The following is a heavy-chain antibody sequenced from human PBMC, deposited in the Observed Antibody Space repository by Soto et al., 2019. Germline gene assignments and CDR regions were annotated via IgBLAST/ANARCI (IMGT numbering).Heavy chain of an antibody. J-gene: IGHJ4*02. V-gene: IGHV3-30*18. Sequence: QVQLVESGGDVVQPGRSLRLSCAASGFTFSSYGMHWVRQAPGKGLEWVAAIAYDGSNKYYGDSVEGRFTISRDTSKNHVYLQMNRLKPEDQAGYYCAKVGGAGSGSATFDYWGQGTLVTVSS. CDR1: GFTFSSYG. CDR3: AKVGGAGSGSATFDY. CDR2: IAYDGSNK. D-gene: IGHD3-10*01.